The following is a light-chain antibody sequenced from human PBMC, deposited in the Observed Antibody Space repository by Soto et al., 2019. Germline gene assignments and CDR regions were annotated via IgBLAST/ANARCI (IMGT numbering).Light chain of an antibody. CDR1: SRDVGAYNS. CDR3: SSYTTSGNYV. Sequence: QSVLTQPASVSGSPGQSIAISCTGTSRDVGAYNSVSWYQQHPGKVPKLLIYDVNNRPSEISTRFSGSKSGNTASLTISGLQAEDEAAYYCSSYTTSGNYVFGTGTKLTVL. J-gene: IGLJ1*01. CDR2: DVN. V-gene: IGLV2-14*01.